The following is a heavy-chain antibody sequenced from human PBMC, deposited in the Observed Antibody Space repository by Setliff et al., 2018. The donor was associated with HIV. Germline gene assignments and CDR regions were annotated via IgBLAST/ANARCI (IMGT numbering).Heavy chain of an antibody. Sequence: SETLSLTCTVSGDSFSSSGSHWGWIRQPPGKGLEWIGNIDSTGSPYYNPALKSRVIISVDTSKKRFSLKLGSLTAADTAVYFCARDPHYFDRSGHYSWFYFDYWGQGKLVTVS. V-gene: IGHV4-39*07. CDR3: ARDPHYFDRSGHYSWFYFDY. D-gene: IGHD3-22*01. CDR2: IDSTGSP. J-gene: IGHJ4*02. CDR1: GDSFSSSGSH.